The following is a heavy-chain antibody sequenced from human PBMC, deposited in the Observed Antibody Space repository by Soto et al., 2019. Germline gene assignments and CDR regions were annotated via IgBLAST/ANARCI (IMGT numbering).Heavy chain of an antibody. J-gene: IGHJ6*02. CDR3: AKDIPAYGDYLSGMDV. CDR1: GFTFSSYG. Sequence: PGGSLRLSCAASGFTFSSYGMHWVRQAPGKGLEWVAVISYDGSNKYYADSVKGRFTISRDNSKNTLYLQMNSLRAEDTAVYYCAKDIPAYGDYLSGMDVWGQGTTVTVSS. D-gene: IGHD4-17*01. CDR2: ISYDGSNK. V-gene: IGHV3-30*18.